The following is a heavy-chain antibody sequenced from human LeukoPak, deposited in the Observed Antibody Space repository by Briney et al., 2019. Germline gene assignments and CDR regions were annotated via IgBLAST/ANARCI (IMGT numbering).Heavy chain of an antibody. CDR1: GFTFNSFG. CDR3: ARVSILPPPYNWNYNYYYYYMDV. J-gene: IGHJ6*03. D-gene: IGHD1-7*01. CDR2: ISYDGSNK. Sequence: TGGSLRLSCATSGFTFNSFGMHWVRQAPGKGLEWVAFISYDGSNKDYADSVKGRFTISRDNSRNTLFLQMNSLRAEDTAVYYCARVSILPPPYNWNYNYYYYYMDVWGKGTTVTVSS. V-gene: IGHV3-33*05.